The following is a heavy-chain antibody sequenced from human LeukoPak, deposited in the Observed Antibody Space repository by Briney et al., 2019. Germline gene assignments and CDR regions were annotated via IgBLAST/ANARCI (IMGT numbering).Heavy chain of an antibody. CDR2: ISGSGGST. V-gene: IGHV3-23*01. CDR3: AKDPPGGYDYVWGSQIDY. Sequence: RGSLRLSCAASGFTFSSYAMSWVRQAPGKGLEWVSAISGSGGSTYYADSVKGRFTISRDNSKNTLYLQMNSLRAGDTAVYYCAKDPPGGYDYVWGSQIDYWGQGTLVTVSS. D-gene: IGHD3-16*01. J-gene: IGHJ4*02. CDR1: GFTFSSYA.